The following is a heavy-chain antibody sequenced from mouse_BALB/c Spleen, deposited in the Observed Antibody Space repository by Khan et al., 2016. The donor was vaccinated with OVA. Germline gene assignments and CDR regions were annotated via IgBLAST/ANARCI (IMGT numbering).Heavy chain of an antibody. Sequence: VQLKESGGDLVKPGGSLKLSCAASGFTFSSYSMSLVRQTPDKRLEWVASISSGGDYTYYPDSVKGRFTISSDNAKNTLYLQMSDLKSGDTAMYYCADHVTGSFDYWGQGTLVTVSA. V-gene: IGHV5-6*01. J-gene: IGHJ3*01. CDR2: ISSGGDYT. CDR3: ADHVTGSFDY. D-gene: IGHD4-1*01. CDR1: GFTFSSYS.